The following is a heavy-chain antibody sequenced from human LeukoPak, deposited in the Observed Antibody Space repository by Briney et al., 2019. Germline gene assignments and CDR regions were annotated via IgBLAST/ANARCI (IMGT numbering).Heavy chain of an antibody. CDR3: ARVGYTNGYFDY. V-gene: IGHV3-48*01. D-gene: IGHD5-24*01. J-gene: IGHJ4*02. Sequence: GGSLRLSCAGSGFTFTIYSMNWVRQAPGKGLEWVSYISSTSRTIYYADSVKGRLTISRDNAKNSLYLHMNSLRAEDTAVYYCARVGYTNGYFDYWGQGTLVTVPS. CDR1: GFTFTIYS. CDR2: ISSTSRTI.